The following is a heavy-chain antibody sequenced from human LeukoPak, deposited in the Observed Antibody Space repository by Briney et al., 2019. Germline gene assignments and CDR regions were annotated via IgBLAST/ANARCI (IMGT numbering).Heavy chain of an antibody. CDR2: INHSGST. Sequence: SETLSLTCAVYGGSFSGYYWSWIRQPPGKGLEWIGEINHSGSTNYNPSLKSRVAISVDTSKNQFSLKLSSVTAADTAVYFCARGPYSYDSSGAFDIWGQGTMVTVSS. D-gene: IGHD3-22*01. CDR1: GGSFSGYY. CDR3: ARGPYSYDSSGAFDI. J-gene: IGHJ3*02. V-gene: IGHV4-34*01.